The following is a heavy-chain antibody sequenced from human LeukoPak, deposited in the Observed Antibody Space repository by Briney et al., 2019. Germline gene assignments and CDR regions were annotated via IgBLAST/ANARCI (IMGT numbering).Heavy chain of an antibody. CDR2: MNPNSGNT. J-gene: IGHJ4*02. V-gene: IGHV1-8*01. D-gene: IGHD6-19*01. Sequence: RWASVKVSCKASGYTFTSYDINWVRQATGQGLEWMGWMNPNSGNTGYAQKFQGRVTVTRNTSISTAYMELSSLRSEDTAVYYCARARRAVAGQYYFDYWGQGTLVTVSS. CDR3: ARARRAVAGQYYFDY. CDR1: GYTFTSYD.